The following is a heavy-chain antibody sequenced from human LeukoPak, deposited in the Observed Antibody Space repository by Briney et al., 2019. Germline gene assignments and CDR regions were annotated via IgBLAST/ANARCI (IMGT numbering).Heavy chain of an antibody. CDR1: GGSISSGSYY. Sequence: PSETLSLTCAVSGGSISSGSYYWSWIRQPAGRGLEWIGRIYTSGSTNYNPSLKSRVTISVDTSKNQFSLKLSSVTAADTAVYYCARAWNGDLPGVGLYYYYYMDVWGKGTTVTVSS. V-gene: IGHV4-61*02. D-gene: IGHD4-17*01. CDR2: IYTSGST. CDR3: ARAWNGDLPGVGLYYYYYMDV. J-gene: IGHJ6*03.